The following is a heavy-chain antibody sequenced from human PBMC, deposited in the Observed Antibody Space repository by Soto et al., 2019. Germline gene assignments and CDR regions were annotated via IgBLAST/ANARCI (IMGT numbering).Heavy chain of an antibody. CDR1: GYSFTSYW. CDR3: ARQVTLGGYSYGFYY. D-gene: IGHD5-18*01. Sequence: GESLKISCKGSGYSFTSYWISWVRQMPGKGLEWMGRIDPSDSYTNYSPSFQGHVTISADKSISTAYLQWSSRKASDTAMSYCARQVTLGGYSYGFYYWGQGXLVTVSS. J-gene: IGHJ4*02. CDR2: IDPSDSYT. V-gene: IGHV5-10-1*01.